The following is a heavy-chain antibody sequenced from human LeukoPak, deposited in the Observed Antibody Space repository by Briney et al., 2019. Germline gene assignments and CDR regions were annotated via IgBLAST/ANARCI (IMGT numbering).Heavy chain of an antibody. D-gene: IGHD3-10*01. J-gene: IGHJ4*02. Sequence: PGGSLRLSCAASGFTFSSHAMSWVRQAPGKGLEWVSAISGSGGSTYYADSVKGRFTISRDNSKNTLYLQMNSLRAEDTAVYYCARRPRMVRGVIITAPFFDYWGQGTLVTVSS. CDR1: GFTFSSHA. CDR2: ISGSGGST. CDR3: ARRPRMVRGVIITAPFFDY. V-gene: IGHV3-23*01.